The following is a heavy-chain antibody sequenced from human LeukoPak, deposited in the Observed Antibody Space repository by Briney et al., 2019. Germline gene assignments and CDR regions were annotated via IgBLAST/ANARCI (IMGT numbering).Heavy chain of an antibody. V-gene: IGHV4-59*01. Sequence: LETLSLTCTVSGGSISTYYWSWIRQSPGKGLEWIGYIYYSGSSNYNSSLKSRVTISIDTSKNQFSLRLSSVTAADTAVYYCARDNLADYFDYWGQGTLVIVTS. CDR1: GGSISTYY. J-gene: IGHJ4*02. CDR3: ARDNLADYFDY. D-gene: IGHD1-20*01. CDR2: IYYSGSS.